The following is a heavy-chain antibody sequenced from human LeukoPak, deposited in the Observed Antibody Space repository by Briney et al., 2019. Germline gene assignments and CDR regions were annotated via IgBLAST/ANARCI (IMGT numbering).Heavy chain of an antibody. CDR3: VLSTTVTTTFAWDFDT. V-gene: IGHV2-5*02. D-gene: IGHD4-17*01. J-gene: IGHJ4*02. Sequence: SGPTLVKPTQTLTLTCTFSGFSLSTSGVGVGWIRQPPGKALEWLALIYWDDDKRYSPSLKSRLTITKDTSNNQVALTMTNMDPVDTATYYCVLSTTVTTTFAWDFDTWGQGTLVTVSS. CDR2: IYWDDDK. CDR1: GFSLSTSGVG.